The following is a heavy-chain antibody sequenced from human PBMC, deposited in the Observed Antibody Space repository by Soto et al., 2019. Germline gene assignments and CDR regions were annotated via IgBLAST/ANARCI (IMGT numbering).Heavy chain of an antibody. CDR1: GFTFSSYG. Sequence: QVQLVESGGGVVQPGRSLRLSCAASGFTFSSYGMHWVRQAPGKRLEWVAVIWYDGSNKYYADSVKGRFTISRDNSKNTLYLQMNSLRAADTAGYYCARDTGYCSGGRCYYYYYYGMDVWGQGTTVTVS. CDR3: ARDTGYCSGGRCYYYYYYGMDV. J-gene: IGHJ6*02. D-gene: IGHD2-15*01. CDR2: IWYDGSNK. V-gene: IGHV3-33*01.